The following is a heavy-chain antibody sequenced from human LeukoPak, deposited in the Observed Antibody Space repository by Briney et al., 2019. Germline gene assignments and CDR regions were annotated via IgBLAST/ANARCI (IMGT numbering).Heavy chain of an antibody. CDR1: GYSFTSYW. D-gene: IGHD2-15*01. CDR3: ATGRYCTGGTCYSSLDF. Sequence: GESLKISCKGSGYSFTSYWIGWVRQMPGKGLEWMGIIYPGDSDTRYSPSFQGQVTISVDKSITTAYLHWSSLKASDTAMYYCATGRYCTGGTCYSSLDFWGPGTLVTVSS. CDR2: IYPGDSDT. J-gene: IGHJ4*02. V-gene: IGHV5-51*01.